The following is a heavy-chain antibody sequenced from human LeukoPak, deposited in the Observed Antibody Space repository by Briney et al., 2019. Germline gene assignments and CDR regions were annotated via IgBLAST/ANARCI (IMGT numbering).Heavy chain of an antibody. D-gene: IGHD3-10*01. J-gene: IGHJ5*02. V-gene: IGHV1-69*05. CDR3: ARVNRDYGSGMYWFDP. CDR1: GGTFSSYA. CDR2: IIPIFGTA. Sequence: ASVKVSCKASGGTFSSYAISWVRQAPGQGLEWMGGIIPIFGTANYAQKFQGRVTITTDESTRTAYTELSGLRPEDTAVYNCARVNRDYGSGMYWFDPWGQGTLVTVSS.